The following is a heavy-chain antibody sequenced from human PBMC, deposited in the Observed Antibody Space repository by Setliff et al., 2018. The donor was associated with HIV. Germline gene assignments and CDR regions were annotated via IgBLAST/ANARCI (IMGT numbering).Heavy chain of an antibody. Sequence: VASVKVSCKASGYTFTSYAMNWVRQAPGQGLEWMGWINTNTGNPTYAQGFTGRFVFSLDTSVSTAYLQISSLKAEDTAVYYCAREGASVTPETNAFDIWGQGTMVTVS. D-gene: IGHD4-17*01. CDR3: AREGASVTPETNAFDI. V-gene: IGHV7-4-1*02. CDR1: GYTFTSYA. CDR2: INTNTGNP. J-gene: IGHJ3*02.